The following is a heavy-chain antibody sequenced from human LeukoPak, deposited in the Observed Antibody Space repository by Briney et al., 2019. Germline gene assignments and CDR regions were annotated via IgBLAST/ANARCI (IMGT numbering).Heavy chain of an antibody. CDR2: ISSNGGST. D-gene: IGHD3-10*01. Sequence: GGSLRLSCSASGFTFSSYAMHWVRQAPGKGLEYFSAISSNGGSTYYADSEKGRFTISRDNSKTTLYLQMSSLRAEDTAVYYCVKGRLLWFGEFSNYFDYWGQGTLVTVSS. CDR1: GFTFSSYA. V-gene: IGHV3-64D*06. J-gene: IGHJ4*02. CDR3: VKGRLLWFGEFSNYFDY.